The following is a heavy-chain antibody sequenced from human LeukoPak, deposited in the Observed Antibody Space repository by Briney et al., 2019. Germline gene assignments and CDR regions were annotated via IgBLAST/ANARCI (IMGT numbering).Heavy chain of an antibody. CDR2: ISGSGGST. CDR1: GFTFSSYA. D-gene: IGHD3-22*01. J-gene: IGHJ4*02. CDR3: AKPPGDYYDSSGYYCGFDY. V-gene: IGHV3-23*01. Sequence: GGSLRLSCAASGFTFSSYAMSWVRQAPGKGLEWVSAISGSGGSTYYADSVKGRFTISRDNSNNTLYLQMNSLRAEDTAVYYCAKPPGDYYDSSGYYCGFDYWGQGTLVTVSS.